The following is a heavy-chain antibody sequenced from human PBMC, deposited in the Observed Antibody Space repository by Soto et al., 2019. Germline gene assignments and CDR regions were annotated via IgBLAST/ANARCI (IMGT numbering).Heavy chain of an antibody. CDR2: ISSSSSYI. D-gene: IGHD3-9*01. J-gene: IGHJ6*02. Sequence: GGSLRLSCAASGFTFSSYSMNWVRQAPGKGLEWVSSISSSSSYIYYADSVKGRFTISRDNAKNSLYLQMNSLRAEDTAVYYCARDRDVLRYLDWLNYGMDVWGQGTTVTVSS. V-gene: IGHV3-21*01. CDR3: ARDRDVLRYLDWLNYGMDV. CDR1: GFTFSSYS.